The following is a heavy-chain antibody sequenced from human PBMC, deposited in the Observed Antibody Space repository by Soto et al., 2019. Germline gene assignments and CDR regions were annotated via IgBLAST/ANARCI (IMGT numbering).Heavy chain of an antibody. D-gene: IGHD3-22*01. V-gene: IGHV3-23*01. Sequence: SGGSLRLSCAASGFTFSSYAMSWVRQAPGKGLEWVSAISGSGGSTYYADSVKGRFTISRDNSKNTLYLQMNSLRAEDTAVYYCAKDSYYYDSSGYCFDYWGQGTLVTVSS. J-gene: IGHJ4*02. CDR3: AKDSYYYDSSGYCFDY. CDR1: GFTFSSYA. CDR2: ISGSGGST.